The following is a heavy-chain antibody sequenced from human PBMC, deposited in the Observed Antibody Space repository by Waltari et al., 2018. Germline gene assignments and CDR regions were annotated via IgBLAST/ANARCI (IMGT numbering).Heavy chain of an antibody. CDR3: ARHHDFWSGGWFDP. J-gene: IGHJ5*02. CDR2: IYTSGST. CDR1: GGSISRGSYS. V-gene: IGHV4-61*02. Sequence: QVQLQESGPGLVKPSQTLSLTCTVSGGSISRGSYSWSWIRQPAGKGLEWIGRIYTSGSTNYNPSLKSRVTISVDTSKNQFSLKLSSVTAADTAVYYCARHHDFWSGGWFDPWGQGTLVTVSS. D-gene: IGHD3-3*01.